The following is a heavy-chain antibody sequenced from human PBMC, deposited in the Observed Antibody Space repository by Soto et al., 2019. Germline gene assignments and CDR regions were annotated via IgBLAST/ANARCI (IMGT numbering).Heavy chain of an antibody. CDR3: AKNYYFDN. CDR2: INRMDGST. CDR1: GFPFSSFA. Sequence: EVQLLESGGGSIQPGGSLRLSCVASGFPFSSFAMSWVRQAPGKGLEWVSSINRMDGSTYYADSVKGRLTISRDNSKNTLYLQMDSLRAEDTAVYYCAKNYYFDNWGQGTLVIVSS. V-gene: IGHV3-23*01. J-gene: IGHJ4*02.